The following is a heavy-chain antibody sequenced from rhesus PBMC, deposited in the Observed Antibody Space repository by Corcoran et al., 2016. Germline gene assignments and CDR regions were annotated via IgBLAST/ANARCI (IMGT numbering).Heavy chain of an antibody. CDR1: GYSISSGYY. Sequence: QVQLQESGPGLVKPSETLSLTCAVSGYSISSGYYWNWIRQPPGKGLGWIGSIYGSGGRNPLTPSRKRRVTLSVDTSKNQFSLKLSSVTAADTAVYYCGSGGRAGTVDYWGQGVLVTVSS. J-gene: IGHJ4*01. D-gene: IGHD1-1*01. CDR2: IYGSGGRN. CDR3: GSGGRAGTVDY. V-gene: IGHV4S14*01.